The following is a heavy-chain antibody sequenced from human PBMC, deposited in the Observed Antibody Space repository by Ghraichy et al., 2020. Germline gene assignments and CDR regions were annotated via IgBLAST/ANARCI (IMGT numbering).Heavy chain of an antibody. Sequence: SCTVSGGSISSSSYYWGWIRQPPGKGPEWIGSIYYSGSTYYNPSLKSRVTISVDRSKNQFSLKLSSVTAADTAEYYCARRLGSWWDFDLWGRGTLVTVSS. V-gene: IGHV4-39*01. D-gene: IGHD7-27*01. CDR2: IYYSGST. CDR3: ARRLGSWWDFDL. CDR1: GGSISSSSYY. J-gene: IGHJ2*01.